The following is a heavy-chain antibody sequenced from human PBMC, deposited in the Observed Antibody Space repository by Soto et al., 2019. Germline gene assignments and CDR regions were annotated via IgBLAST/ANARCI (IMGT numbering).Heavy chain of an antibody. CDR3: ARANEVGVIDY. CDR2: INPNSGGT. J-gene: IGHJ4*02. V-gene: IGHV1-2*04. CDR1: GYTFSDFS. Sequence: ASVKVSCKASGYTFSDFSMHWVRQAPGQGLEWMGWINPNSGGTNYAQKFQGWVTMTRDTSISTAYMELSRLRSDDTAVYYCARANEVGVIDYWGQGTLVTVSS. D-gene: IGHD1-26*01.